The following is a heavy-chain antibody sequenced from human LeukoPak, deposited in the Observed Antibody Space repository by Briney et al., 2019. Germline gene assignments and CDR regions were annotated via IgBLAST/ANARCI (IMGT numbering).Heavy chain of an antibody. J-gene: IGHJ6*03. V-gene: IGHV3-9*03. Sequence: GGSLRLSCAASGFTFDDYAMHWVRQAPGKGLEWVSGISWNSGSIGYADSVKGRFTISRDNAKNSLYLQMSRLRAEDMALYYCAKDIARSGYYYMDVWGKGTTVTVSS. CDR2: ISWNSGSI. CDR1: GFTFDDYA. CDR3: AKDIARSGYYYMDV.